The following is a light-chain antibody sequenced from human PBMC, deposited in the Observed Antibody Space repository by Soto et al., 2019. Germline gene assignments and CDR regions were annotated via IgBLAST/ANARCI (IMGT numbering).Light chain of an antibody. Sequence: EIVLTQSPGTLSLSPGERATLSCRASQSVSSSYLAWYQQKPGQAPRLLIYGASSRATGIPDRFSGSGSGTVFTLTITRLEPEDFAVYYCQHYRTSFGGGTKVEIK. CDR2: GAS. J-gene: IGKJ4*01. CDR1: QSVSSSY. CDR3: QHYRTS. V-gene: IGKV3-20*01.